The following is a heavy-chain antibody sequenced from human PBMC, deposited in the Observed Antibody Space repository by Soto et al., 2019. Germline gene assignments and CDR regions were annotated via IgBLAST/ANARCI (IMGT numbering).Heavy chain of an antibody. V-gene: IGHV3-30-3*01. D-gene: IGHD6-6*01. CDR2: ISYDGSNK. CDR1: GFTFSSYA. Sequence: QVQLVESGGGVVQPGRSLRLSCAASGFTFSSYAMHWVRQAPGKGLEWVAVISYDGSNKYYADSVKGRFTISRDNFKNTLYLQMNRLRAEDTAVYYCARVAFNSSSEAFDYWGQGTLVTVSS. J-gene: IGHJ4*02. CDR3: ARVAFNSSSEAFDY.